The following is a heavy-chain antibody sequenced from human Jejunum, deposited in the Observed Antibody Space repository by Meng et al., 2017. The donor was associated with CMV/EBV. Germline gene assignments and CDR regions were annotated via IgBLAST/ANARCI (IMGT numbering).Heavy chain of an antibody. J-gene: IGHJ4*02. CDR1: GSSVRETY. CDR3: ARGSGYSIYDD. Sequence: TCPFSGSSVRETYCSWIRQSPGKGLEWIGYISYGEFTNYNPSLRSRVSISVDTSKNQLSLTLTSVTAADAAIYYCARGSGYSIYDDWGQGTLVTVSS. CDR2: ISYGEFT. D-gene: IGHD4-11*01. V-gene: IGHV4-59*02.